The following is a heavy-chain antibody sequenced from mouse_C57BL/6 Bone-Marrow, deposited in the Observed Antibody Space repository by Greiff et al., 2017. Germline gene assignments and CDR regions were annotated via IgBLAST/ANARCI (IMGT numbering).Heavy chain of an antibody. CDR1: GFNIKDDY. D-gene: IGHD1-1*01. J-gene: IGHJ1*03. Sequence: VQLKESGAELVRPGASVKLSCTASGFNIKDDYMHWVKQRPEQGLEWIGWIDPENGDTEYASKFQGKATITADTSSNTAYLQLSSLTSEDTAVYYCTFYYGSSSWYFDVWGTGTTVTVSS. CDR2: IDPENGDT. CDR3: TFYYGSSSWYFDV. V-gene: IGHV14-4*01.